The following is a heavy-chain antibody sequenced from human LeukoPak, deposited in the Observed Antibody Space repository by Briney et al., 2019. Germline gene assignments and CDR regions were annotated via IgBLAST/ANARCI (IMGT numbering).Heavy chain of an antibody. J-gene: IGHJ3*02. CDR2: IYYSGST. V-gene: IGHV4-59*08. CDR1: GGSISNYY. D-gene: IGHD6-13*01. CDR3: ARHPARGQQGYAFDI. Sequence: PSETLSLTCTVSGGSISNYYWSWIRQPPGKGLEWIGYIYYSGSTNYNPSLKSRVTISVDTSKNQFSLKLTSVTAADTAFYYRARHPARGQQGYAFDIWGQGTMVTVSS.